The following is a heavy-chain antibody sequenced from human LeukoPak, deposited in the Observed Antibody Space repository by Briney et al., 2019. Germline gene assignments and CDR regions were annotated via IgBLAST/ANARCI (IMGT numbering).Heavy chain of an antibody. CDR2: ISENGGRT. J-gene: IGHJ4*02. CDR1: GFTFRRYA. D-gene: IGHD3-16*01. V-gene: IGHV3-23*01. Sequence: GGSLRLSCAASGFTFRRYAMSWVRQAPGKGLEWISVISENGGRTYYADSVKGRFIISTDNSKNTLYLQMNSLRAEDTAVYYCAKDYDYVWGRDYFDYWGQGTLVTVSS. CDR3: AKDYDYVWGRDYFDY.